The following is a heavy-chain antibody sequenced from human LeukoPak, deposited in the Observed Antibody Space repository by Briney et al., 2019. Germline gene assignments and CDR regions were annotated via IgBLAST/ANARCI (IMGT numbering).Heavy chain of an antibody. J-gene: IGHJ1*01. CDR3: ARAPSEIGGYYPEYFRH. Sequence: GGSLRLSCAASGFTFSSYWMHWVRQAPGKGLVWVSRIKSDGSTNYADSVKGRFTISRDNDKNTLSLQMNSLRAEDTGVYYCARAPSEIGGYYPEYFRHWGQGTLVTVSS. CDR2: IKSDGST. D-gene: IGHD3-22*01. V-gene: IGHV3-74*01. CDR1: GFTFSSYW.